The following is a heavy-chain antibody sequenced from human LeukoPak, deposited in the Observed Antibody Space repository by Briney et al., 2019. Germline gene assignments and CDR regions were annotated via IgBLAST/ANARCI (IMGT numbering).Heavy chain of an antibody. J-gene: IGHJ5*02. V-gene: IGHV6-1*01. CDR2: TYYRSTWYN. D-gene: IGHD2-2*01. Sequence: SQTLSLTCAISGDSVSSNSVSWNWIRQSPSRGLEWLGRTYYRSTWYNDYAVSVRGRITVNPDTSKNQFSLHLNSVTPEDTAVYYCARGLTQYDCFDPWGQGILVTVSS. CDR3: ARGLTQYDCFDP. CDR1: GDSVSSNSVS.